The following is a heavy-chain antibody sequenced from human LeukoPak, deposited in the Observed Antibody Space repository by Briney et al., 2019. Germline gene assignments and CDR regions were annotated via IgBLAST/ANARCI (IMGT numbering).Heavy chain of an antibody. J-gene: IGHJ3*02. CDR2: IYHSGST. V-gene: IGHV4-4*02. D-gene: IGHD3-16*02. CDR1: GGSISSSNW. Sequence: PSETLSLTCAVSGGSISSSNWWSWVRQPPGKGLEWIGEIYHSGSTNYNPSLKSRVTISVDTSKNQFSLKLSSVTAADTAVYYCARQGYDYVWGSYHRLDAFDIWGQGTMVTVSS. CDR3: ARQGYDYVWGSYHRLDAFDI.